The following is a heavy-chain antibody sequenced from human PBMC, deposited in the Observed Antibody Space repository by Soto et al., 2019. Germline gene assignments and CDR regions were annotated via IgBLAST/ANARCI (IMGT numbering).Heavy chain of an antibody. V-gene: IGHV4-59*08. Sequence: PXXTLSLACTVSGCSISSYYWGWIPQPPGKGLEWIGYIYYSGSTNYNPSLKSRVTISVDTSKNQFSLKLSSVTAADKAVYYCARHITVGVISPQDAFDIWGQGTMVTVSS. CDR1: GCSISSYY. J-gene: IGHJ3*02. CDR3: ARHITVGVISPQDAFDI. CDR2: IYYSGST. D-gene: IGHD3-22*01.